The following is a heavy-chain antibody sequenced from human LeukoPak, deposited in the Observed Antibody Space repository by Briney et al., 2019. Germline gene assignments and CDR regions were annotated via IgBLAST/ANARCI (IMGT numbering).Heavy chain of an antibody. J-gene: IGHJ4*02. CDR2: IYYSGST. CDR3: ARELPRITIFGVVTSFDY. D-gene: IGHD3-3*01. V-gene: IGHV4-59*11. CDR1: GGSISSHY. Sequence: SETLPLPCTVSGGSISSHYWSWIRQPPGKGLEWIGYIYYSGSTNYNPSLKSRVTMSVDTSKNQFSLKLSSVTAADTAVYYCARELPRITIFGVVTSFDYWGQGTLVTVSS.